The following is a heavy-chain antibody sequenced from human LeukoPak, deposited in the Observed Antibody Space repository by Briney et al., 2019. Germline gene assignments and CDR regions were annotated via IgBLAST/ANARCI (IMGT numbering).Heavy chain of an antibody. D-gene: IGHD3-10*01. CDR2: ISSSSSYT. CDR3: ARNVLLWFGELSHFDY. CDR1: GFTFSDYY. V-gene: IGHV3-11*03. Sequence: PGGSLRLSCAASGFTFSDYYMSWIRQAPGKGLEWVSYISSSSSYTNYADSVKGRFTIYRDNAKNSLYLQMNSLRAEDTAVYYCARNVLLWFGELSHFDYWGQATPVTVSS. J-gene: IGHJ4*02.